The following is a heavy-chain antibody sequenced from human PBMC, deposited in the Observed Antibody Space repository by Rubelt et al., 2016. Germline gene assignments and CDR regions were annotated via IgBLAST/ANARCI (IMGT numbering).Heavy chain of an antibody. CDR3: AKGLEAGTDYYYGMDV. Sequence: GRFTISRDNSKNTLYLQMNSLRAEDTAVYYCAKGLEAGTDYYYGMDVWGQGTTVTVSS. V-gene: IGHV3-23*01. D-gene: IGHD6-13*01. J-gene: IGHJ6*02.